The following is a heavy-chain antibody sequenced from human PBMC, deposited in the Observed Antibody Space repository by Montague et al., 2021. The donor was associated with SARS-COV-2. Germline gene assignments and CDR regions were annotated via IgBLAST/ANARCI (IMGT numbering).Heavy chain of an antibody. D-gene: IGHD3-9*01. Sequence: SETLSLTCSVSNGSVTSSTWWSWVRQAPGKGLESIEEISHLGGTNYSPSLKSRLTMSVDKSKNHFSLKLTSVSAADTAVYYCARGHGILTGYDIWGQGTLVTVSS. CDR2: ISHLGGT. V-gene: IGHV4-4*02. CDR3: ARGHGILTGYDI. CDR1: NGSVTSSTW. J-gene: IGHJ4*02.